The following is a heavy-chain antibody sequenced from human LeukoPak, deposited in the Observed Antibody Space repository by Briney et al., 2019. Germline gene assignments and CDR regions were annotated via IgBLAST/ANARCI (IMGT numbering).Heavy chain of an antibody. Sequence: ASVQISCKASGYTFTSHFVHWVRQAPGQGLEWMGVISPRSGGTDLSQKLQGRVTLTRDTSTTTVYMEMSSLTYEDTAVYFCARAVTTSADSWGQGTLVTVSS. J-gene: IGHJ5*01. CDR2: ISPRSGGT. D-gene: IGHD4-11*01. CDR3: ARAVTTSADS. CDR1: GYTFTSHF. V-gene: IGHV1-46*01.